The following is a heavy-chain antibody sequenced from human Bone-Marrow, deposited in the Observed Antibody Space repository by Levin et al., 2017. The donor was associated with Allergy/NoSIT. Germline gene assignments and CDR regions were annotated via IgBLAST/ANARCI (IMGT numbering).Heavy chain of an antibody. D-gene: IGHD6-19*01. CDR3: ATRLGANSGWFVVDQ. CDR1: GFTFSNSP. Sequence: GESLKISCAASGFTFSNSPMTWVRQAPGKGLEWVSSISGSGGNKYHADSVKGRFTISRDNSKNILSLQMDSLRADDTAVYFCATRLGANSGWFVVDQWGQGTLVTVSS. V-gene: IGHV3-23*01. J-gene: IGHJ4*02. CDR2: ISGSGGNK.